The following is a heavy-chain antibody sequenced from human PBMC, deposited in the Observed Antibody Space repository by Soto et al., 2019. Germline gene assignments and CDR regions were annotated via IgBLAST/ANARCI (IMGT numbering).Heavy chain of an antibody. D-gene: IGHD3-3*01. CDR3: AHRVLRAVFGLVTTTAIYFDF. CDR2: IYWDDDK. J-gene: IGHJ4*02. CDR1: GFSLTTSGVG. V-gene: IGHV2-5*02. Sequence: QITLNESGPTVVKPTETLTLTCTFSGFSLTTSGVGVGWVRQSPGKAPEWLAFIYWDDDKRYSTSLKSRRTITKVTSKNQVVLTMANVDPAVTATYYCAHRVLRAVFGLVTTTAIYFDFWGQGTPVVVSS.